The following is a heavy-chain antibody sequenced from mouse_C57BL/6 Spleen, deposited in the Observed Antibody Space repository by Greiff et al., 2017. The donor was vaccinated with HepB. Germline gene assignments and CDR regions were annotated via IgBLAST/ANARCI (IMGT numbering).Heavy chain of an antibody. CDR1: GYSITSGYD. J-gene: IGHJ1*03. CDR3: ARSNYEGYFDV. V-gene: IGHV3-1*01. CDR2: ISYSGST. Sequence: EVKLQQSGPGMVKPSQSLSLTCTVTGYSITSGYDWHWIRHFPGNKLEWMGYISYSGSTNYNPSLKSRISITHDTSKNHFFLKLNSVTTEDTATYYCARSNYEGYFDVWGTGTTVTVSS. D-gene: IGHD2-4*01.